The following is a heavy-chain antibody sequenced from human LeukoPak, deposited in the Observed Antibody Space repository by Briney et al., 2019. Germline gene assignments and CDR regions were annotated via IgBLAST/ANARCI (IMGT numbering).Heavy chain of an antibody. CDR1: GGSISSGGYY. CDR3: ARAKDPNRWLQVGQGGEYYFDY. V-gene: IGHV4-31*03. D-gene: IGHD5-24*01. CDR2: IYYSGST. J-gene: IGHJ4*02. Sequence: SETLSLTCTVSGGSISSGGYYWSWIRQHPGKGLEWTGYIYYSGSTYYNPSLKSRVTISVDTSKNQFSLKLSSVTAADTAVYYCARAKDPNRWLQVGQGGEYYFDYWGQGTLVTVSS.